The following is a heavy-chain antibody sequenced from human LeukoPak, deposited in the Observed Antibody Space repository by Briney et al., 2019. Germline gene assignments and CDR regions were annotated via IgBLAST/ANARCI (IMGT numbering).Heavy chain of an antibody. CDR1: GYTFTSYS. Sequence: GASVKVSCKASGYTFTSYSISWVRQAPGQGLEWMGWISAYNGNTNYAQKLQGRVTMTTDTSTSTAYMELRSLRSDDTAVYYCARDSRQQLFYYYYGMDVWGQGTTVTVSS. J-gene: IGHJ6*02. D-gene: IGHD6-13*01. V-gene: IGHV1-18*01. CDR2: ISAYNGNT. CDR3: ARDSRQQLFYYYYGMDV.